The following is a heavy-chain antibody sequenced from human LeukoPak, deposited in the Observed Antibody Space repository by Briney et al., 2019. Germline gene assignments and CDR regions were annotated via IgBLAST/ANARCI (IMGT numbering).Heavy chain of an antibody. CDR1: GYTFTGYY. D-gene: IGHD1-26*01. J-gene: IGHJ4*02. V-gene: IGHV1-2*02. CDR3: ASPTSGRVDLFDY. Sequence: ASVKVSCKASGYTFTGYYMHWVRQAPGQGLEWMGWINPNSGGTNYAQKFQGRVTMTRDTSISTAYMELSRLRSDDTVVYYCASPTSGRVDLFDYWGQGTLVTVSS. CDR2: INPNSGGT.